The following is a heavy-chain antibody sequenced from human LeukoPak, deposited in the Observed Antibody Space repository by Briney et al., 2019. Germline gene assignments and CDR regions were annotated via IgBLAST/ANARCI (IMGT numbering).Heavy chain of an antibody. D-gene: IGHD5-24*01. V-gene: IGHV3-30*02. CDR3: ARDRRCDY. CDR2: IRYDGNNK. Sequence: GGSLRLSCAASGFTFSTYGMHWVRQAPGKGLEWVAFIRYDGNNKFYADSVKGRFTLSRDNSKNTVYLQMNSLRAEDTAVYYCARDRRCDYWGQGTLVTVSS. CDR1: GFTFSTYG. J-gene: IGHJ4*02.